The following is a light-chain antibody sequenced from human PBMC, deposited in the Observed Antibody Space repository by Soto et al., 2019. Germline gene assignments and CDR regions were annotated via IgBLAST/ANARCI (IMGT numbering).Light chain of an antibody. Sequence: QLVLTQSPSASASLVASVKLTCTLSRGHSSYAIAWHQQQPEKGPRYLMKLNSDGSHSKGDGIPDRFSGSSSGAERYLTISRLQSEDEADYYCQTWGTGIQVFGGGTKLTVL. CDR1: RGHSSYA. CDR3: QTWGTGIQV. V-gene: IGLV4-69*01. CDR2: LNSDGSH. J-gene: IGLJ2*01.